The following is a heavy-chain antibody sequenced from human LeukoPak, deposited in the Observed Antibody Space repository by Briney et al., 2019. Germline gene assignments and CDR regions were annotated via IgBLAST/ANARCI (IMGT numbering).Heavy chain of an antibody. CDR3: ARGESQSSLYNWFDP. V-gene: IGHV4-59*01. CDR2: IYYSGST. Sequence: SETLSLTCSVSGDSMSGYYWSWIRQPPGKGLEWIGYIYYSGSTNYNPSLKSRVTISVDTSKNQFSLKLSSVTAADTAVYYCARGESQSSLYNWFDPWGQGTLVTVSS. CDR1: GDSMSGYY. J-gene: IGHJ5*02.